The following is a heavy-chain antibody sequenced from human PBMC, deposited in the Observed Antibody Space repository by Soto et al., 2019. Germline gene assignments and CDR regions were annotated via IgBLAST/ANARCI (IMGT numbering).Heavy chain of an antibody. J-gene: IGHJ4*02. CDR2: IYYSGST. D-gene: IGHD3-16*02. Sequence: PSETLSLTCTVSGGSISSGGYYWSWIRQHPGKGLEWIGCIYYSGSTYYNPSLKSRVTISVDASKNQFSLKLSSVTAADTAVYYCARAPYEDYIWGSYRHGYYFDYWGQGTLVTVSS. CDR3: ARAPYEDYIWGSYRHGYYFDY. CDR1: GGSISSGGYY. V-gene: IGHV4-31*03.